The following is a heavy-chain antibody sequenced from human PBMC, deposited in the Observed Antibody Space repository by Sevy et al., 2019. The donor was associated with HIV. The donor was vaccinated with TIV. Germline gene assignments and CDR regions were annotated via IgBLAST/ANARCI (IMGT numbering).Heavy chain of an antibody. CDR3: ARDGRGISAFDI. V-gene: IGHV3-23*01. CDR1: GFTFSKYS. CDR2: FSFGCGKI. Sequence: GGSLRLSCAASGFTFSKYSMSWIRQTPGKGLEWVSTFSFGCGKINYADSVKGRFTISRDDSRNTFYLQMNSLRAEDTAIYYCARDGRGISAFDIWGQGTMVTVSS. J-gene: IGHJ3*02. D-gene: IGHD3-3*02.